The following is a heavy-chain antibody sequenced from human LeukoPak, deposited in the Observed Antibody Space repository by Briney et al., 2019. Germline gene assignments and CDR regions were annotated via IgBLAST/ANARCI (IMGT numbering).Heavy chain of an antibody. CDR1: GVSISSYY. Sequence: SETLSLTCTVSGVSISSYYWTWIRQPPGKGLEWIGYIYYSGSTNYNPSLKSRVTISLDTSKNQFSLKLTSVTAADTAVYYCARVYRSTYWGQGTLVTVSS. CDR3: ARVYRSTY. CDR2: IYYSGST. V-gene: IGHV4-59*12. J-gene: IGHJ4*02. D-gene: IGHD2-2*01.